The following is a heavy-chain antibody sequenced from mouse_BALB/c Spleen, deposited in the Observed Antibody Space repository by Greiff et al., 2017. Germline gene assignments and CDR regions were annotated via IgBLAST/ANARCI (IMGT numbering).Heavy chain of an antibody. CDR1: GFTFSSFG. J-gene: IGHJ4*01. CDR2: ISSGSSTI. Sequence: EVKLMESGGGLVQPGGSRKLSCAASGFTFSSFGMHWVRQAPEKGLEWVAYISSGSSTIYYADTVKGRFTISRDNPKNTLFLQMTSLRSEDTAMYYCARNLAMDYWGQGTSVTVSS. CDR3: ARNLAMDY. V-gene: IGHV5-17*02.